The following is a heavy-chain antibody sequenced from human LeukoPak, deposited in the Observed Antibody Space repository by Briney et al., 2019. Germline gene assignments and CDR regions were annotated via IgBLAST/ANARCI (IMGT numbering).Heavy chain of an antibody. J-gene: IGHJ4*02. V-gene: IGHV4-38-2*01. Sequence: PSETLSLTCAVSGYSISSGYYWGWIRQPPGKGLEWIGSIYHSGSTYYNPSLKSRVTISVDTSKNQFSLKLSSVTAADPAVYYCARGYSGYGRFDYWGQGTLVTVSS. CDR3: ARGYSGYGRFDY. CDR2: IYHSGST. CDR1: GYSISSGYY. D-gene: IGHD5-12*01.